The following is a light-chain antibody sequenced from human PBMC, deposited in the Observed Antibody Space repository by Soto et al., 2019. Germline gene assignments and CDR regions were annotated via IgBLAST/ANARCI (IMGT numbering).Light chain of an antibody. V-gene: IGLV4-69*01. CDR2: LNGDGSR. CDR1: SGHSSYA. Sequence: QLVLTQSPSASASLGASVKLTCTLSSGHSSYAVAWHQQQPEKGPRCLMKLNGDGSRSKGDGIPDRFSGSSSGAERYLTISSLQSEDEADYYCQTWGSDIVVFGGGTKLTVL. J-gene: IGLJ2*01. CDR3: QTWGSDIVV.